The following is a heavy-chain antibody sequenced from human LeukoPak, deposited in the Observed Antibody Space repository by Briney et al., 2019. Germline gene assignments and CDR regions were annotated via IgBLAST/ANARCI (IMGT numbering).Heavy chain of an antibody. D-gene: IGHD2-2*01. CDR2: IWYDGSNK. V-gene: IGHV3-33*01. J-gene: IGHJ3*02. Sequence: QPGRSLRLSCAASGFTFSSYGMHWVRQAPGKGLEWVAVIWYDGSNKYYADSVKGRLTISRDNSKNTLYLQMNSLRAEDTAVYYCARDPLGYCSSTSCHDAFDIWGQGTMVTVSS. CDR3: ARDPLGYCSSTSCHDAFDI. CDR1: GFTFSSYG.